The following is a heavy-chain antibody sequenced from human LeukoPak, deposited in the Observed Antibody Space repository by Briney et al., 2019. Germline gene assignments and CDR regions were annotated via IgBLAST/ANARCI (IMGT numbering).Heavy chain of an antibody. CDR2: MNPYSGNI. CDR1: GYTFTGYD. CDR3: ATIRGSSTYFFDY. D-gene: IGHD6-6*01. V-gene: IGHV1-8*01. J-gene: IGHJ4*02. Sequence: ASVKVSCKASGYTFTGYDINWVRQATGQGLEWMGWMNPYSGNIGYAQKFQGRVTMTWDTSISTAYMELSSLRPEDTAVYYCATIRGSSTYFFDYWGQGTLVTVSS.